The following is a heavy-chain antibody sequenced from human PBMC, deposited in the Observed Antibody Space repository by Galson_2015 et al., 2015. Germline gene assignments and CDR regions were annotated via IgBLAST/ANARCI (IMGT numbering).Heavy chain of an antibody. D-gene: IGHD5-24*01. J-gene: IGHJ4*02. CDR1: GFTFSSSS. Sequence: SLRLSCAASGFTFSSSSMSWVRQAPGKGLEWVSTISGSGGSTYYTDSVKGRFTISRDNAKNTLYLQMNSLRAEDTALYYCTRRSGYFDYWGQGTLVTVSS. CDR3: TRRSGYFDY. V-gene: IGHV3-23*01. CDR2: ISGSGGST.